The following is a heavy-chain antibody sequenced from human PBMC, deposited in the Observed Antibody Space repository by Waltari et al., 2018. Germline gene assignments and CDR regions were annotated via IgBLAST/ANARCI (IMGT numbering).Heavy chain of an antibody. V-gene: IGHV1-24*01. J-gene: IGHJ6*02. Sequence: QVQLVQSGAEVKKPGASVKVSCKVSGYTLTELSMHWVRQAPGKGLEWMGGFDPEDGETIYAQKFQGRVTMTEDTSTDTAYMELSSLRSEDTALYYCVRLAQRTYRSPVPGRHYYYGMDVWGQGTTVTVSS. CDR1: GYTLTELS. D-gene: IGHD3-10*01. CDR3: VRLAQRTYRSPVPGRHYYYGMDV. CDR2: FDPEDGET.